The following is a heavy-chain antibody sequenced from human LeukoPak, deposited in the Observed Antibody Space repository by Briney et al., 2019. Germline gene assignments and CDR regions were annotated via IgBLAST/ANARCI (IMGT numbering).Heavy chain of an antibody. J-gene: IGHJ4*02. D-gene: IGHD4-17*01. CDR1: GFTFSSYG. V-gene: IGHV3-33*01. Sequence: GRSLRLSCAASGFTFSSYGMHWVRQAPGKGLEWVAVIWYDGNNKYHADSVKGRFTISRDNSKNTLYLQMNSLRAEDTAVYYCARDGGDGDYLFDYWGQGTLVTVSS. CDR3: ARDGGDGDYLFDY. CDR2: IWYDGNNK.